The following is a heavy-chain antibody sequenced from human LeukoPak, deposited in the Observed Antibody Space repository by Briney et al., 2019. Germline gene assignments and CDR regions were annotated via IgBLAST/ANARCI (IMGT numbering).Heavy chain of an antibody. D-gene: IGHD1/OR15-1a*01. V-gene: IGHV3-21*01. CDR2: ISSSSSYI. Sequence: GGSLRLSCAASGFTFSSYSMNWVRQAPGKGLEWVSSISSSSSYIYYADSVKGRFTISRDNAKNSLYLQMNSLRAEDTAVYYCARDLTGTTADYYYYYGMDVWGQGTTVTVSS. CDR3: ARDLTGTTADYYYYYGMDV. J-gene: IGHJ6*02. CDR1: GFTFSSYS.